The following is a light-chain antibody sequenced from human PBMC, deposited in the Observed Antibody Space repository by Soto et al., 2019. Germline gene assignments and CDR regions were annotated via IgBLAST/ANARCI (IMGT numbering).Light chain of an antibody. Sequence: EIVLTQSPGTLSLSPGERATLSCRASQSVTSNYLAWYQQKPGQAPRLLIYAASSRATGIPDRFSGSGSGTDFTLTISRLEPEDFAVYYCQQYGNSPWMFGQGTKVEIK. CDR1: QSVTSNY. CDR2: AAS. CDR3: QQYGNSPWM. V-gene: IGKV3-20*01. J-gene: IGKJ1*01.